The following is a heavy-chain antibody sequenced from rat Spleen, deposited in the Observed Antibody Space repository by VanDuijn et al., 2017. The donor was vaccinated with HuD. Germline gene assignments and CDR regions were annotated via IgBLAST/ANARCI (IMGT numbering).Heavy chain of an antibody. J-gene: IGHJ2*01. CDR1: GFIFNNYD. CDR3: ARRHYGYTDYFDY. V-gene: IGHV5-25*01. D-gene: IGHD1-9*01. Sequence: EVQLVESGGDLVQPGRSLKLSCAASGFIFNNYDMAWVRQAPTKGLEWVASISPSGGGTYYRDSVKGRFTISRDNAKSTLSLQMDSLRSEDTATYYCARRHYGYTDYFDYWGQGVMVTVSS. CDR2: ISPSGGGT.